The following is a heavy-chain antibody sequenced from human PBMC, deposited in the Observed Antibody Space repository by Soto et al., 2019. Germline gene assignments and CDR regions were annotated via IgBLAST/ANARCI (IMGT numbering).Heavy chain of an antibody. CDR3: ARTYDGSGPNSGGYGFDI. CDR2: IYYSGST. D-gene: IGHD3-22*01. J-gene: IGHJ3*02. Sequence: QVQLQESGPGLVKPSETLSLSCSVSGGSISRYYWSWIRQPPGQGLEWIAYIYYSGSTSYNPSLKSRVSIALDTPNLQFSLKLSSVTAADTAVYYCARTYDGSGPNSGGYGFDIWGQGTMVTVSS. V-gene: IGHV4-59*01. CDR1: GGSISRYY.